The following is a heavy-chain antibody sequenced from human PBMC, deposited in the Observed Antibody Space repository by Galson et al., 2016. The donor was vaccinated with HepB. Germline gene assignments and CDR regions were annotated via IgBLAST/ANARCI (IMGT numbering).Heavy chain of an antibody. V-gene: IGHV3-21*01. J-gene: IGHJ6*04. CDR3: AGAFRGSMGQRVLRDNFYGMDV. CDR2: ISSRSSHI. CDR1: GFTFSTYN. D-gene: IGHD2-2*01. Sequence: SLRLSCAASGFTFSTYNMNWVRQAPGKGLEWVSSISSRSSHIFYADSVKGRFTISRDNAKNSLYLQMNSQRAEDTAVYYCAGAFRGSMGQRVLRDNFYGMDVWGKGTTVTVAS.